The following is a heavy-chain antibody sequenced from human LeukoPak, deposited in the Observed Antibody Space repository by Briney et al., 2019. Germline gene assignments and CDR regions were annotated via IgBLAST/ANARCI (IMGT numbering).Heavy chain of an antibody. V-gene: IGHV3-9*01. D-gene: IGHD2/OR15-2a*01. CDR2: ISWNSGSI. J-gene: IGHJ4*02. CDR1: GFTFDDYA. CDR3: GKCHSKRN. Sequence: GGSLRLSCAASGFTFDDYAMHWVRQAPGKGLEWVSGISWNSGSIGYADSVKGRFTISRDNAKNSLYLQMNSLRAEDTALYYCGKCHSKRNWGQGTLVTVSS.